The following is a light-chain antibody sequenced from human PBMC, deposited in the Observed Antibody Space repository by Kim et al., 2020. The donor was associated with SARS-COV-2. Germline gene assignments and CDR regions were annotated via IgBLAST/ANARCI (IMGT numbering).Light chain of an antibody. CDR3: ETWDSNSFV. V-gene: IGLV4-60*03. CDR2: LERSGSY. Sequence: PAKLTCTLGRGNSTYLIAWHQQQPGKAPRYLMRLERSGSYNKGSGVPDRLSGSSSGADRYLTISNLQSEDEADYYCETWDSNSFVFGGGTQLTVL. J-gene: IGLJ3*02. CDR1: RGNSTYL.